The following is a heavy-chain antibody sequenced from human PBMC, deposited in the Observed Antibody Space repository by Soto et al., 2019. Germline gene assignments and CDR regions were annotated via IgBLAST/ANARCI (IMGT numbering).Heavy chain of an antibody. CDR3: ASTETYHSDTYYYYYGMDV. CDR1: GDSISTSTYF. J-gene: IGHJ6*02. Sequence: QLQLQESGPGLVKPSETLSLTCTVSGDSISTSTYFWGWIRQPPGKGLEWIGSIYYSGTTYYNPSLRSRVTISVDTSKSQFSLRVNSVTAADTAVYYCASTETYHSDTYYYYYGMDVWGQGTTVTVSS. CDR2: IYYSGTT. D-gene: IGHD3-22*01. V-gene: IGHV4-39*01.